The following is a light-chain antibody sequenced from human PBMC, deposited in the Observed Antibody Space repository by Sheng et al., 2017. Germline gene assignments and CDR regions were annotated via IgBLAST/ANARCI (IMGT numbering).Light chain of an antibody. CDR3: QQYSSYPWT. Sequence: DIHMTQSPSTLSTSVGDRVTITCRASQSISSWLAWYQQKPGRAPKLLIYKASSLESGVPSRFSGSGSGTEFTLTISSLQPDDFATFYCQQYSSYPWTFGQGTKVEIK. J-gene: IGKJ1*01. CDR1: QSISSW. V-gene: IGKV1-5*03. CDR2: KAS.